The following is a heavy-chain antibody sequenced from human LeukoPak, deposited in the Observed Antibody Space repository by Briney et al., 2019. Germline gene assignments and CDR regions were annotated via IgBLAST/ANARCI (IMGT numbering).Heavy chain of an antibody. D-gene: IGHD2-2*01. CDR3: AKLTRGYCSSTACPNWLDP. CDR2: ISYDGSYK. J-gene: IGHJ5*02. V-gene: IGHV3-30*18. CDR1: EFTFSTYG. Sequence: GRSLRLSCAASEFTFSTYGMHWVRQAPGKGLEWVAVISYDGSYKFYADSVKGRFTISRDNSKNTLYLQMNSLRAGDTAIYYCAKLTRGYCSSTACPNWLDPWGQGTLVTVSS.